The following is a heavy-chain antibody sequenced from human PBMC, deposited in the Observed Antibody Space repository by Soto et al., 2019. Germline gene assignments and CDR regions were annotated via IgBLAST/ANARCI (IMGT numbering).Heavy chain of an antibody. CDR3: ARIADSGYDLYFDY. J-gene: IGHJ4*02. CDR1: GGSVSSGTHY. V-gene: IGHV4-61*01. CDR2: IYYTGTT. D-gene: IGHD5-12*01. Sequence: SETLSLTCSVSGGSVSSGTHYWSWIRQPPGKGLEWIGYIYYTGTTKYNPSLKSRTTILVDTSKNQFSLKLSSVTAADTAVYYCARIADSGYDLYFDYWGQGTLVTVSS.